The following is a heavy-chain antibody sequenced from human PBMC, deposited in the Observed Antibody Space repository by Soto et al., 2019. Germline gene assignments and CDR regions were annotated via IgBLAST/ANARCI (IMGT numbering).Heavy chain of an antibody. D-gene: IGHD6-13*01. Sequence: PGGSLILSCAGSGFTCNMYWMHWVRQVPGKGPVWVTRIYNDGTYADYADSVKGRFTISRDNAQDTLYLQMNDLRAEDSALYHCTRGPRATSDGTSAHWGQGTLVTVSS. J-gene: IGHJ4*02. CDR2: IYNDGTYA. V-gene: IGHV3-74*01. CDR3: TRGPRATSDGTSAH. CDR1: GFTCNMYW.